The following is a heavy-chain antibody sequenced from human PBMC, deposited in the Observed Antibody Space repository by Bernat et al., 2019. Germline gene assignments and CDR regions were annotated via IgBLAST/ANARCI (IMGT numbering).Heavy chain of an antibody. CDR1: GFTFDDYG. D-gene: IGHD3-10*01. CDR3: AKDPSTLEFGAFDI. CDR2: INWNGGST. V-gene: IGHV3-20*04. J-gene: IGHJ3*02. Sequence: EVQLVESGGGVVRPGGSLRLSCAASGFTFDDYGMSWVRQAPGKGLEWVSGINWNGGSTGYADSVKGRFTISRDNAKNSLYLQMNSLRAEDTAVYYCAKDPSTLEFGAFDIWGQGTMVTVSS.